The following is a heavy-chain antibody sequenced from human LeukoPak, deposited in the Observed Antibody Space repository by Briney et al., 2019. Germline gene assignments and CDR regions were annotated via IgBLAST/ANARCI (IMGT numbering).Heavy chain of an antibody. J-gene: IGHJ3*02. V-gene: IGHV3-13*01. Sequence: GGSLRLSCAASGFTFSSYDIHWVRQATGKGLEWVSGIGTAGEIYYPGSVKGRFTISRDNAKKSLYLQMNSLRADDTAVYYCARGASVVAGNDNAFDIWGQGTMVTVSS. CDR2: IGTAGEI. CDR1: GFTFSSYD. D-gene: IGHD6-19*01. CDR3: ARGASVVAGNDNAFDI.